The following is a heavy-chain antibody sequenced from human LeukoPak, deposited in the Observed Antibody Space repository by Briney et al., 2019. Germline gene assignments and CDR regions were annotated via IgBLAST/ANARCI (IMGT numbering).Heavy chain of an antibody. V-gene: IGHV4-59*11. Sequence: SETLSLTCNVSGASFESHYWTWIRQTPDKRLEWIGYYFDTGSTDYNPSLKSRVTMSVDRSKNQFFLSLKSETAADTAVYYCVRTGWELLTTWGPGTPVTVSS. J-gene: IGHJ4*02. D-gene: IGHD4-23*01. CDR1: GASFESHY. CDR3: VRTGWELLTT. CDR2: YFDTGST.